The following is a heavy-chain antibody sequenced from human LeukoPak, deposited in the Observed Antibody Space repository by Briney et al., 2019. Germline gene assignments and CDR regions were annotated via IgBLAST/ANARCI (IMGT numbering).Heavy chain of an antibody. V-gene: IGHV3-48*01. D-gene: IGHD6-13*01. CDR1: GFTFSSYS. Sequence: PGGSLRLSCAASGFTFSSYSMNWVRQAPGKGLEWVSYISSSSSTIYYADSVKGRFTISRDNAKNSLYLQMNSLRAEDTAVYYCAREATAEVSRAPQDYWGQGTLVTVSS. J-gene: IGHJ4*02. CDR3: AREATAEVSRAPQDY. CDR2: ISSSSSTI.